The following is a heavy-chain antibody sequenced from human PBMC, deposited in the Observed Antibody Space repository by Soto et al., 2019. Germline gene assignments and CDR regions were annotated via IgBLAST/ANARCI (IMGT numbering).Heavy chain of an antibody. CDR1: GFTFSDHF. V-gene: IGHV3-11*01. Sequence: QVQLVESGGGLVKPGGSLRLSCAASGFTFSDHFMNWIRQAPGQGLEWVSYVSRSGSSIYYADSVKGRFTISRDNAKNSLYLQMNSLRAEDTAVYYCARVPKGVVVAANDYWGQGSLVTVSS. CDR3: ARVPKGVVVAANDY. CDR2: VSRSGSSI. J-gene: IGHJ4*02. D-gene: IGHD2-15*01.